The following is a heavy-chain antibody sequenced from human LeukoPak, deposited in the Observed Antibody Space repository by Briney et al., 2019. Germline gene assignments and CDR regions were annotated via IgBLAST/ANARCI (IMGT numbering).Heavy chain of an antibody. D-gene: IGHD2-21*01. CDR3: AKDLIARARGSPMDV. Sequence: GWSLRLSCAASGFTFSNYGMHWVRQAPGKGLEWVALLVYDGFYKYYADSVKGRFTISRDDSTNTVYLHLSSLRAEDTAVYYCAKDLIARARGSPMDVWGQGTRVIVSS. J-gene: IGHJ6*02. V-gene: IGHV3-30*18. CDR1: GFTFSNYG. CDR2: LVYDGFYK.